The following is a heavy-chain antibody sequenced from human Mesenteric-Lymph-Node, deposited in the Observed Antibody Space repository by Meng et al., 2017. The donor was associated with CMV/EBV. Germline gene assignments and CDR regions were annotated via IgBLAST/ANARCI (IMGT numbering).Heavy chain of an antibody. V-gene: IGHV3-66*02. CDR1: GFSVSSNY. Sequence: ETLSLTCAASGFSVSSNYMSWVRQAPGKGLEWVSVIYSGGSTYYADSVKGRFTISRDNSKNTLYLQMNSLRAEDAAVYYCAQGSGYETFDYWGQGTLVTVSS. J-gene: IGHJ4*02. CDR3: AQGSGYETFDY. CDR2: IYSGGST. D-gene: IGHD5-12*01.